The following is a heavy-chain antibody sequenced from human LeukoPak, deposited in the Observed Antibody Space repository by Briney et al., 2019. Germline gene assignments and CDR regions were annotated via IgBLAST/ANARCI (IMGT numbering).Heavy chain of an antibody. V-gene: IGHV1-18*01. CDR2: ISPYNGNT. Sequence: ASVKVSCKASGYIFTSYGINWVRQAPGQGLEWVGWISPYNGNTDYAQKLQGRVTMTTDTSTSAAYLDLRSLRSDDTAVYYCARSGRGTYYYFDLWGQGTLVTVSS. CDR3: ARSGRGTYYYFDL. D-gene: IGHD1-26*01. CDR1: GYIFTSYG. J-gene: IGHJ4*02.